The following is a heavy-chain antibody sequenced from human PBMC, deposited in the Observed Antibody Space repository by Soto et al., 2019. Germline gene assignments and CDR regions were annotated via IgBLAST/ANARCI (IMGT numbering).Heavy chain of an antibody. CDR1: GFTFSSYS. J-gene: IGHJ4*02. D-gene: IGHD1-1*01. Sequence: GGSLRLSCAASGFTFSSYSMNWVRQAPGKGLEWVSFISTSSSFIYYADSVKGRFTISRDSAKKSLYLQMNSLRAEDTAVYYCASATTPTYYFDYWGQGALVTVSS. CDR2: ISTSSSFI. CDR3: ASATTPTYYFDY. V-gene: IGHV3-21*01.